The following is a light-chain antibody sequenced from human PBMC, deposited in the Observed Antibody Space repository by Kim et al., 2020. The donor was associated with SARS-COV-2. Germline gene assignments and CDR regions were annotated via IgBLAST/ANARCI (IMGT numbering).Light chain of an antibody. V-gene: IGKV1-27*01. CDR3: QKYDSTPCT. Sequence: DIQMTQSPSSLSASVGDGVTITCRASQGISNYLAWYQQKPGKVPKLLIYAASTLQSGVPSRFTGSRSGTDFTLIITSLQPEDVATYYCQKYDSTPCTFGQGTKVDIK. J-gene: IGKJ1*01. CDR2: AAS. CDR1: QGISNY.